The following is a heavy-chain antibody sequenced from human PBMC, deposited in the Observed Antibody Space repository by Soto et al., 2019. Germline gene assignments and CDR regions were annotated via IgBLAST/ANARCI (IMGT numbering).Heavy chain of an antibody. CDR3: ARMQDPGSDYWFIPLDV. Sequence: CGPTLVNPTETLTLTCSVSGFSLSNGRKGVSWIRQPPGKALEWLAHIFSNGEKFYSPSLKTRLTISKDTSKSQVVLTMSNVDPADTGTYYSARMQDPGSDYWFIPLDVWGQGVTVTFSS. V-gene: IGHV2-26*01. D-gene: IGHD2-21*02. CDR2: IFSNGEK. CDR1: GFSLSNGRKG. J-gene: IGHJ6*02.